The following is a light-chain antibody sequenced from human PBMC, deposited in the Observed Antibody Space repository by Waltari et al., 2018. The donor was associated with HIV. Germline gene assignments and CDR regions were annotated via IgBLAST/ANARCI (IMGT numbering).Light chain of an antibody. V-gene: IGLV2-8*01. Sequence: QSALTQPPSASGSLGQSVTISCTGISSALGDDKDVSWYQQHPGKAPKLLIYGVTQRPSGVPGRFSGSKSGNTASLTVSGLQPDDEADYYCCSYAGRGSHVFGSGTSVTVL. CDR1: SSALGDDKD. J-gene: IGLJ1*01. CDR2: GVT. CDR3: CSYAGRGSHV.